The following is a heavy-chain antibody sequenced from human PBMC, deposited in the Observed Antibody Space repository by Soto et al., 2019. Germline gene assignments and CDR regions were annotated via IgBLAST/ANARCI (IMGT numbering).Heavy chain of an antibody. J-gene: IGHJ6*02. V-gene: IGHV3-30*18. CDR3: AKGGSKYYDILTGYPYGMDV. CDR1: GFTFETYG. D-gene: IGHD3-9*01. Sequence: PGGFLRLSCAASGFTFETYGMHWVRQAPGKGLEWVAVISYDGSNKYYADSVKGRFTISRDNSKNTLYLQMNSLRAEDTAVYYCAKGGSKYYDILTGYPYGMDVWGQGTTVTVSS. CDR2: ISYDGSNK.